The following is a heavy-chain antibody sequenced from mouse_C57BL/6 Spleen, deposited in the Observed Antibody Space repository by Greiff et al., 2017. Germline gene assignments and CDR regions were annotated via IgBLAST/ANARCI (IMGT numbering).Heavy chain of an antibody. D-gene: IGHD1-1*01. CDR2: IDPEDGET. Sequence: EVKVVESGAELVKPGASVKLSCTASGFNIKDYYMHWVKQRTEQGLEWLGRIDPEDGETKYAPKFQGKATIPADTSSNTAYLQLSSLTSEDTAVYYCASTVVDWYFDVWGTGTTVTVSS. V-gene: IGHV14-2*01. CDR3: ASTVVDWYFDV. J-gene: IGHJ1*03. CDR1: GFNIKDYY.